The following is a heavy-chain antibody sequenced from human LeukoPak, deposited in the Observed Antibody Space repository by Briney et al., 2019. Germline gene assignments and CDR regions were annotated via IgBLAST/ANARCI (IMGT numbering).Heavy chain of an antibody. CDR2: INHSGST. CDR1: GGSFSGYY. CDR3: ARKVPEKAPGAFDI. D-gene: IGHD1-14*01. V-gene: IGHV4-34*01. Sequence: SETLSLTCAVYGGSFSGYYWSWIRQPPGKGLEWIGEINHSGSTNYNPSLKSRVTISVDTSKNQFSLKLSSVTAADTAVYYCARKVPEKAPGAFDIWGQGTMVTVSS. J-gene: IGHJ3*02.